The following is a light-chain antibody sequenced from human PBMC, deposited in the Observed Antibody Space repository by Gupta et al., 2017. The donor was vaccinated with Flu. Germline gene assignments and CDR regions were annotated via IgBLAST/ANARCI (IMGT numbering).Light chain of an antibody. J-gene: IGLJ2*01. CDR3: GTWDGSMSAGV. CDR1: SSNIGNNY. V-gene: IGLV1-51*01. Sequence: QSVLTQPPSVSAAPGQKVTISCSGSSSNIGNNYVSWYQQLPGPAPKLLIYDNNKRPSVIPDRFSGSKSGTSATLGITGLQAGDEADYYCGTWDGSMSAGVFGGGTRLTVL. CDR2: DNN.